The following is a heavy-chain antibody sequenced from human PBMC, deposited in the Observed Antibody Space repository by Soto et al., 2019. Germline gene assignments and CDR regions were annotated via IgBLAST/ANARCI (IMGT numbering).Heavy chain of an antibody. Sequence: EVQLVQSGVEVKKPGESLKISCKGSGYSFTNYWIGWVRQMPGKGLEWMGMIYPDDSDTKYSPSFQGQVTFSADKSINTAYLQWSSLKASDTAIYYCARLEWLSLAAWFDPWGQETLVTVSS. J-gene: IGHJ5*02. D-gene: IGHD3-3*01. CDR1: GYSFTNYW. CDR3: ARLEWLSLAAWFDP. CDR2: IYPDDSDT. V-gene: IGHV5-51*01.